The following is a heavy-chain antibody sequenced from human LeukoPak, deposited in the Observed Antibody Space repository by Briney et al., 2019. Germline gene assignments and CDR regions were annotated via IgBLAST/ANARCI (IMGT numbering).Heavy chain of an antibody. D-gene: IGHD2-2*02. CDR1: GYTFTRYY. V-gene: IGHV1-2*02. J-gene: IGHJ5*02. CDR2: INPKSGGT. CDR3: ARGPHRYCSSTSFYRYNWFDR. Sequence: GASVKVSCKASGYTFTRYYMHWVRQAPGQGLEWMGWINPKSGGTNYAQKLQGRGTMTRDTSSSTAYMELSRLRSDDTAVYYCARGPHRYCSSTSFYRYNWFDRWGQGTLVTVSS.